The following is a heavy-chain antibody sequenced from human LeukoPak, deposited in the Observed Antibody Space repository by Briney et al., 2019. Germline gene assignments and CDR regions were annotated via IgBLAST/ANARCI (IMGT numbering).Heavy chain of an antibody. CDR1: GYTFTGYY. CDR2: INPNSGGT. Sequence: GASVKVSCKASGYTFTGYYMHWVRQAPGRGLEWMGWINPNSGGTNYAQKFQGRVTMTRDTSISTAYMELSRLRSDDTAVYYCATVTLEYSSGWGNWFDPWGQGTLVTVSS. CDR3: ATVTLEYSSGWGNWFDP. J-gene: IGHJ5*02. V-gene: IGHV1-2*02. D-gene: IGHD6-19*01.